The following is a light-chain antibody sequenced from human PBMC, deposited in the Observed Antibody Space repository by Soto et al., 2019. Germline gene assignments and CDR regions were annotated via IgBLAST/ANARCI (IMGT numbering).Light chain of an antibody. CDR2: STS. CDR1: QRIDNRH. J-gene: IGKJ2*01. Sequence: EVVLTQSPGTLALSPGETGTLSCRATQRIDNRHVAWYQHKPGQAPRLLIYSTSSRAAGIPDRFSGSGSETDFTLTISGLEPEDFSVYYCQQYQNTRSFGPRTRVEI. CDR3: QQYQNTRS. V-gene: IGKV3-20*01.